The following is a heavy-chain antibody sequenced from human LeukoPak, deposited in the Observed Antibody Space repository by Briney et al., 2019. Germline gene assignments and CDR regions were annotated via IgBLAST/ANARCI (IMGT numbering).Heavy chain of an antibody. D-gene: IGHD2-2*01. CDR2: VYDTGDT. Sequence: SETLSLTCTVSGTSITRTYWSWIRQPPGRGLESVGYVYDTGDTNYNPSLKSRVTMSLDTSKNQFSLKLSSVTAADTAVYYCARVSIRYYFDYWGQGTLVTVSS. CDR3: ARVSIRYYFDY. V-gene: IGHV4-59*12. CDR1: GTSITRTY. J-gene: IGHJ4*02.